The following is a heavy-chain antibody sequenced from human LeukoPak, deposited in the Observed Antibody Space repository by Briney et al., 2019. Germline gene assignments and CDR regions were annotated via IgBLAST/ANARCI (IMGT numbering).Heavy chain of an antibody. V-gene: IGHV4-34*01. CDR2: INHSGRT. CDR1: GVSLSGYY. D-gene: IGHD3-10*01. CDR3: ARAYYSTSWFPH. Sequence: SETLSLTCAVSGVSLSGYYWGWIRQTPGKGLEWIGEINHSGRTNYNPSLKSRVTISADTSKNQFSLELRSVTAADTAVYYCARAYYSTSWFPHWGQGALVAVSS. J-gene: IGHJ5*02.